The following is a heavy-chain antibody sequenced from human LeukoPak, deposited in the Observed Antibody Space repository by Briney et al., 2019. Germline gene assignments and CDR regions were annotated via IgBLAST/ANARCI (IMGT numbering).Heavy chain of an antibody. CDR1: GFTFSSYA. CDR2: LSGGGDST. V-gene: IGHV3-23*01. Sequence: GGSLRLSCAASGFTFSSYAMSWVRQAPGKGLEWVSALSGGGDSTYYADSVKGRFTTSRDNSKNTLYLQMNSLRAEDTAVYYCAKIFNWYGGYFDYWGQGTLVTVSS. J-gene: IGHJ4*02. CDR3: AKIFNWYGGYFDY. D-gene: IGHD4-23*01.